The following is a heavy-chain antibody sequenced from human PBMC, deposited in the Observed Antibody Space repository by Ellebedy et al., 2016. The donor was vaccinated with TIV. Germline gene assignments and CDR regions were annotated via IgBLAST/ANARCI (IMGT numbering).Heavy chain of an antibody. J-gene: IGHJ6*02. CDR1: GHSFTSYG. CDR2: INTGNDNT. D-gene: IGHD4/OR15-4a*01. Sequence: ASVKVSXKASGHSFTSYGIHWVRQAPGQSLEWMGWINTGNDNTKYSQKLQGRVTITRDTSATTAYMELSGLMSEDTAVYYCATRVRQDPMDVWGQGTTVTVSS. CDR3: ATRVRQDPMDV. V-gene: IGHV1-3*04.